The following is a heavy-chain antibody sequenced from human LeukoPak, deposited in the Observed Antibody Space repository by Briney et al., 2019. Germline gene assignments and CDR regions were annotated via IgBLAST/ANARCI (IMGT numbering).Heavy chain of an antibody. D-gene: IGHD6-13*01. CDR2: IRYDGSNK. Sequence: GGSLRLSCAASGFTFSSYGMHWVRQAPGQGLEWVAFIRYDGSNKYYADSVKGRFTISRDNSKNTLYLQMNSLRAEDTAVYYCAKLFSSSWYLWGQGTLVTVSS. CDR1: GFTFSSYG. J-gene: IGHJ4*02. CDR3: AKLFSSSWYL. V-gene: IGHV3-30*02.